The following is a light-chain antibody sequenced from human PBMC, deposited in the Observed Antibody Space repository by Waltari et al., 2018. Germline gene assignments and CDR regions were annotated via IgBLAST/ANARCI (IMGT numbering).Light chain of an antibody. V-gene: IGLV3-19*01. CDR1: SLRRYY. CDR3: HSRDTISTRV. Sequence: SSELTPDPAVSVALGQTVRITCQGDSLRRYYASWYQQRPGQAPVLVLYGQNNRPSGIPDRFSGSASGNTASLTITGTQAEDEADYYCHSRDTISTRVFGGGTRLTV. CDR2: GQN. J-gene: IGLJ3*02.